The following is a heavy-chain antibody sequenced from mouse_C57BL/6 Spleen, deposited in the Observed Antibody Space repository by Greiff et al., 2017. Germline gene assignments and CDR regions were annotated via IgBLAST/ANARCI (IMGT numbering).Heavy chain of an antibody. D-gene: IGHD2-4*01. V-gene: IGHV1-81*01. CDR1: GYTFTSYG. J-gene: IGHJ3*01. Sequence: VQLQESGAELARPGASVKLSCKASGYTFTSYGISWVKQRTGQGLEWIGEIYPRSGNAYYNEKFKGKATLTADKSSSTAYMELRSLTSEDSAVYFCARDYDYAFAYWGQGTLVTVSA. CDR2: IYPRSGNA. CDR3: ARDYDYAFAY.